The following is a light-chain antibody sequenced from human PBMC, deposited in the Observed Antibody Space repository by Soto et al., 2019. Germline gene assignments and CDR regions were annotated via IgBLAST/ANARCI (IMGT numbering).Light chain of an antibody. CDR1: STDVGNYNY. CDR3: TSYTSTNTQL. Sequence: QSALTQPPSASGSPGQSLTISCTGTSTDVGNYNYVSWYQQHPGKAPKLMISDVNRRPSGVPDRFSGSKSGNTASLTVSGLQAEDEADYYCTSYTSTNTQLFGGGTKLTVL. CDR2: DVN. J-gene: IGLJ2*01. V-gene: IGLV2-8*01.